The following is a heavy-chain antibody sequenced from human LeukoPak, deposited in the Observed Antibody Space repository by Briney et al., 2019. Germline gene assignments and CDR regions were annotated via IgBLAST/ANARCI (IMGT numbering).Heavy chain of an antibody. D-gene: IGHD6-6*01. V-gene: IGHV3-9*03. Sequence: GRSLRLSCAASGFTFDDYAMHWVRQAPGKGLEWVSGISWNSGSIGYADSVKGRLTISRDNAKNSLYLQMNSLRAEDMALYYCAKAPSRGYSSSCYFDYWGQGTLVTVSS. CDR2: ISWNSGSI. J-gene: IGHJ4*02. CDR3: AKAPSRGYSSSCYFDY. CDR1: GFTFDDYA.